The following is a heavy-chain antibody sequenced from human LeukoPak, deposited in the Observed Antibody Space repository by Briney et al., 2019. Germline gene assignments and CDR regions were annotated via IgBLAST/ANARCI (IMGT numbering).Heavy chain of an antibody. CDR3: ARDHDY. V-gene: IGHV4-59*12. CDR1: GGSNSRYY. CDR2: IYYSGST. Sequence: SETLSLTCTVSGGSNSRYYWRWIRQPPGKGLEWIGYIYYSGSTYYNPSLKSRVTISVDTSKNQFSLKLSSVTAADTAVYYCARDHDYWGQGTLVTVSS. J-gene: IGHJ4*02.